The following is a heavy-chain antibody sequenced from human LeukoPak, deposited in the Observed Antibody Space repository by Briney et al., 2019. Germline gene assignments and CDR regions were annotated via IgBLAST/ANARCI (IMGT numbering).Heavy chain of an antibody. V-gene: IGHV3-23*01. CDR3: AKTYWARVGPTTVDY. D-gene: IGHD1-26*01. J-gene: IGHJ4*02. Sequence: GGSLRLSCAASGFTFSSYAMSWVRQAPEKGLEWVSIISGSGGSTNYADSVKGRFTISRDNSKNTLYLQMNGLRADDTAVYYCAKTYWARVGPTTVDYWGQGTLVTVSS. CDR2: ISGSGGST. CDR1: GFTFSSYA.